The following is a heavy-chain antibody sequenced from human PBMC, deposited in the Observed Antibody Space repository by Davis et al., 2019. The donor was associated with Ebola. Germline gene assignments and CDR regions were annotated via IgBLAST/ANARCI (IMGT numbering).Heavy chain of an antibody. D-gene: IGHD3-22*01. V-gene: IGHV3-23*01. J-gene: IGHJ4*02. CDR3: TSDDYYDSRARDY. CDR1: GFTFSSYA. Sequence: GESLKISCAASGFTFSSYAMSWVRQAPGKGLEWVSAISGSGGSTCYADSVKGRFTISRDNSKNTLYLQMNSLRAEDTAVYYCTSDDYYDSRARDYWGQGTLVTVSS. CDR2: ISGSGGST.